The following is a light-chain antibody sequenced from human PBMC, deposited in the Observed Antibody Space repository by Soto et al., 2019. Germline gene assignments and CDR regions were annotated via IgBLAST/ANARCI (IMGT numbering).Light chain of an antibody. CDR2: EES. CDR3: QQVKSYPRT. J-gene: IGKJ4*01. V-gene: IGKV1-9*01. CDR1: QAITNN. Sequence: DIHLTQSPSSLSASVGDRVTITCRASQAITNNLAWYQQKPGNPPKLLIYEESTLHSGVPSRFSGRKVGTQCIITIDSLQPEDFATYYCQQVKSYPRTFGGGTKVEIK.